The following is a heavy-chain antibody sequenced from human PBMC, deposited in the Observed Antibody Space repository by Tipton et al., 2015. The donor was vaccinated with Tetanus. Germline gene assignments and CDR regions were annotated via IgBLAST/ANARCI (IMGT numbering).Heavy chain of an antibody. CDR2: INQSGTT. CDR3: ARVFVGVYAFDI. D-gene: IGHD1-26*01. V-gene: IGHV4-4*02. Sequence: TLSLTCAVSGGSXXXSNXXXWVXXPPXXXLEXXXEINQSGTTNYNPPLKSRVTISVDKSKTQSSLKLSSVTAADTAVYYCARVFVGVYAFDIWGQGTMVTXSS. CDR1: GGSXXXSNX. J-gene: IGHJ3*02.